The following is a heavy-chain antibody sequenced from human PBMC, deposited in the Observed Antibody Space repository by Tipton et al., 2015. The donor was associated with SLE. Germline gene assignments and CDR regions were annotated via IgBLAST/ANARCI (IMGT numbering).Heavy chain of an antibody. Sequence: TLSLTCTVSGFSISSYYWGWIRQPPGKGLEWLGPLYHSGTTYYNPSLQSRVTISVDTSKNQFSLKLSSVTAAGTAVYYCARGSVVADDYWGQGTLVTVSS. CDR1: GFSISSYY. D-gene: IGHD2-15*01. CDR2: LYHSGTT. J-gene: IGHJ4*02. CDR3: ARGSVVADDY. V-gene: IGHV4-38-2*02.